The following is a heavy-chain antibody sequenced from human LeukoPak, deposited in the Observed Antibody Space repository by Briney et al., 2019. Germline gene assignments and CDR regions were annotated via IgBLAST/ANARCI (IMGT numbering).Heavy chain of an antibody. Sequence: SETLSLTCAVYGGSFSGYYWSWIRQPPGKGLEWIGEINHSGSTNYNPSLKSRVTISVDTSKNQFSLKLSSVTAADTAVYYCARAEEKTTIIAAAPVIDCFDYWGQGTLVTVSS. CDR3: ARAEEKTTIIAAAPVIDCFDY. J-gene: IGHJ4*02. V-gene: IGHV4-34*01. CDR1: GGSFSGYY. D-gene: IGHD6-13*01. CDR2: INHSGST.